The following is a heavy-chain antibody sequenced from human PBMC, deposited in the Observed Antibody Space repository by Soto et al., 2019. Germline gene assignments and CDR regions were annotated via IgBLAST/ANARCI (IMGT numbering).Heavy chain of an antibody. CDR2: IIPIFGTA. CDR3: ARVFTIFGVASDAFDI. J-gene: IGHJ3*02. CDR1: GGTFSSYA. Sequence: ASVKVSCKASGGTFSSYAISWVRQAPGQGLEWMGGIIPIFGTANYAQKFQGRVTITADESTSTAYMELSSLRSEDTAVYYCARVFTIFGVASDAFDIWGQGXMVTVSS. D-gene: IGHD3-3*01. V-gene: IGHV1-69*13.